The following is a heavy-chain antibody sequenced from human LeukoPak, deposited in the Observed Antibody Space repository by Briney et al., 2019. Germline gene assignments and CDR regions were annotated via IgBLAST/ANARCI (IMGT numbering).Heavy chain of an antibody. V-gene: IGHV4-59*01. Sequence: SETLSLTCTDSGGSISSYYWSWIRQPPGKGLEWIGYIYYSGSTNYNPSLKSRVTISVDTSKNQFSLKLSSVTAADTAVYYCARVGYYDYYYYGMDVWGQGTTVTVSS. CDR3: ARVGYYDYYYYGMDV. CDR2: IYYSGST. J-gene: IGHJ6*02. CDR1: GGSISSYY. D-gene: IGHD2-15*01.